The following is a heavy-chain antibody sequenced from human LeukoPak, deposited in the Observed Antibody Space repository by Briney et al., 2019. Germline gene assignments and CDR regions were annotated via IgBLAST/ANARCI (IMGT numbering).Heavy chain of an antibody. CDR3: AREEHYDFWSGYYYYYGMDV. V-gene: IGHV3-7*01. CDR1: GFTFSSYW. J-gene: IGHJ6*02. D-gene: IGHD3-3*01. CDR2: IKQDGSEK. Sequence: GGSLRLSCAASGFTFSSYWMSWVRQAPGKGLEWEANIKQDGSEKYYVDSVKGRFTISRDNAKNSLYLQMNSLRAEDTAVYYCAREEHYDFWSGYYYYYGMDVWGQGTTVTVSS.